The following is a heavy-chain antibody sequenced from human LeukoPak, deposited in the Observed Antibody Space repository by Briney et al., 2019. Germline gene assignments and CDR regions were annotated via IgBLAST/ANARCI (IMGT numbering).Heavy chain of an antibody. Sequence: SETLSLTCTVSGGSISSYYWSWIRQPPGKGLEWIGYIYYSGSTNYNPSLKSRVTISVDTSKNQFSLKLSSVTAADTAVYYCARLRITAAWGFDYWGQGTLVTVSS. D-gene: IGHD6-13*01. V-gene: IGHV4-59*08. CDR3: ARLRITAAWGFDY. CDR2: IYYSGST. J-gene: IGHJ4*02. CDR1: GGSISSYY.